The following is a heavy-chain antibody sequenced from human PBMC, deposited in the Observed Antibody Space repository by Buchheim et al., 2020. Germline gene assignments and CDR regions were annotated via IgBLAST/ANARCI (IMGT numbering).Heavy chain of an antibody. CDR2: ISYDGSNK. CDR3: ARDATVVTPPGDAYYYYYGMDV. D-gene: IGHD4-23*01. CDR1: GFTFSSYA. V-gene: IGHV3-30*04. J-gene: IGHJ6*02. Sequence: QVQLVESGGGVVQPGRSLRLSCAASGFTFSSYAMHWVRQAPGKGLEWVAVISYDGSNKYYADSVKGRFTISRDNSKNTLYLQMNSLRAEDTAVYYCARDATVVTPPGDAYYYYYGMDVWGQGTT.